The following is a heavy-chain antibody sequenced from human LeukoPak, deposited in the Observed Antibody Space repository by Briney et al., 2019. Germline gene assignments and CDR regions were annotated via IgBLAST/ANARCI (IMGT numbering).Heavy chain of an antibody. Sequence: PSETLSLTCAVYGGSFSGYYRSWIRQPPGKGLEGIGEINHSGSTNYNPFLKGRVTISVDASKNQFSLKLSSVTAADTAVYYCARTATRELKEGGTYYFDYWGQGTLVTVSS. CDR1: GGSFSGYY. D-gene: IGHD1-26*01. J-gene: IGHJ4*02. CDR3: ARTATRELKEGGTYYFDY. CDR2: INHSGST. V-gene: IGHV4-34*01.